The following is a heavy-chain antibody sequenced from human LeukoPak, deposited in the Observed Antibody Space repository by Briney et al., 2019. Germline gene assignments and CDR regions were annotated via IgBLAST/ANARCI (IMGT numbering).Heavy chain of an antibody. CDR3: ARDKGRDGYTAFDY. CDR1: GGTFSSYA. J-gene: IGHJ4*02. D-gene: IGHD5-24*01. Sequence: GASVKVSCKASGGTFSSYAISWARQAPGQGLEWMGRINPNSGDTNYAQKFQGRVTITRDTSISTAYMELSRLRSNDTAVYYCARDKGRDGYTAFDYWGQGTLVTVSS. CDR2: INPNSGDT. V-gene: IGHV1-2*06.